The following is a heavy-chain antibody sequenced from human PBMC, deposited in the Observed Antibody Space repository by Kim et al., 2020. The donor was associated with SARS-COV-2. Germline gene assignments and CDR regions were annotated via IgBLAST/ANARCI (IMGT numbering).Heavy chain of an antibody. Sequence: ASVKVSCKASGYTFTGYYMHWVRQAPGQGLEWMGWINPNSGGTNYAQKFQGRVTMTRDTSISTAYMELSRLRSDDTAVYYCARDLAAALQGPAVAGWTFDYWGQGTLVTVSS. CDR2: INPNSGGT. CDR1: GYTFTGYY. CDR3: ARDLAAALQGPAVAGWTFDY. D-gene: IGHD6-19*01. V-gene: IGHV1-2*02. J-gene: IGHJ4*02.